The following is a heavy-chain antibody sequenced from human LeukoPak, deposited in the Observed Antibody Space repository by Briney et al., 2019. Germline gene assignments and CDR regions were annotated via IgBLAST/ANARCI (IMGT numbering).Heavy chain of an antibody. CDR3: AREPLGRDAGPFDY. J-gene: IGHJ4*02. V-gene: IGHV1-2*02. CDR1: GYTFTGYY. D-gene: IGHD1-26*01. CDR2: INPNSGGT. Sequence: GASVKVSCKASGYTFTGYYMHWVRQAPGQGLEWMGWINPNSGGTNYAQKFQGRVTMTRDTSISTAYMELSRLRSDDTAVYYCAREPLGRDAGPFDYWGQGTLVTVSS.